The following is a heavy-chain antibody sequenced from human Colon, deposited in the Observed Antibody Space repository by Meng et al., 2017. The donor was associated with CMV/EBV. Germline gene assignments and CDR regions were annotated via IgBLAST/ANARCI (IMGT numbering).Heavy chain of an antibody. V-gene: IGHV3-23*01. J-gene: IGHJ6*02. CDR3: AKGPWTSSGYHGNDV. D-gene: IGHD3-16*02. CDR1: GFTFINYD. Sequence: GESLKISCTASGFTFINYDMTWVRQAPGKGLEWVSAISGSGHITVYVDSVKGRFTISRDNSKNTVYLQMDSLRADDTALYYCAKGPWTSSGYHGNDVWGQGTTVTVSS. CDR2: ISGSGHIT.